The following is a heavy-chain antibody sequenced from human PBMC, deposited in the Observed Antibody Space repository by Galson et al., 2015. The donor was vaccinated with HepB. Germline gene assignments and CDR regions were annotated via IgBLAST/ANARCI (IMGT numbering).Heavy chain of an antibody. V-gene: IGHV3-33*01. CDR3: ARDYYSSSSRWFVP. D-gene: IGHD6-6*01. J-gene: IGHJ5*02. CDR1: GFTFSSYG. Sequence: SLRLSCAASGFTFSSYGMHWVRQAPGKGLEWVAVIWYDGSNKYYADSVKGRFTISRDNSKNTLYLQMNSLRAEDTAVYYCARDYYSSSSRWFVPWGQGTLVTVSS. CDR2: IWYDGSNK.